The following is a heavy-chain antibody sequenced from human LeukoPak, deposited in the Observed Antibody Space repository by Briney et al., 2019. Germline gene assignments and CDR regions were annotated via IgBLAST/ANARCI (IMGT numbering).Heavy chain of an antibody. Sequence: GASVKVSCKASGGTFSSYAISWVRQAPGQGLEWMGRIIPILGIANYAQKFQGRVTITADKSTSTAYMELSSLRSEDTAVYYCARYYYDSSGYYPTHFDYWGQGTLVTVSS. J-gene: IGHJ4*02. D-gene: IGHD3-22*01. CDR3: ARYYYDSSGYYPTHFDY. CDR2: IIPILGIA. CDR1: GGTFSSYA. V-gene: IGHV1-69*04.